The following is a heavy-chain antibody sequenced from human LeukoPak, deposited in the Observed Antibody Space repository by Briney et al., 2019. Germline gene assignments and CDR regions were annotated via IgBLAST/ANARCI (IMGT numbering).Heavy chain of an antibody. CDR2: IYHTGFT. Sequence: SETLSVTCSVSDGSISGYYWSWIRQPPGKGLEWIGYIYHTGFTHYNPSLESRVTMSVDMSKKQFSLRLTSVTGADTAVYFCARDAYGGNSWGWFDPWGQGTLVTVSS. CDR3: ARDAYGGNSWGWFDP. J-gene: IGHJ5*02. CDR1: DGSISGYY. V-gene: IGHV4-59*01. D-gene: IGHD4-23*01.